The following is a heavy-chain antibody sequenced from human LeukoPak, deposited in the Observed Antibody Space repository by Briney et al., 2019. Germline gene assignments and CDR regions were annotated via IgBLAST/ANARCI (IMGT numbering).Heavy chain of an antibody. D-gene: IGHD1-26*01. Sequence: PGGSLRLSCAASGFTFSNYWMSWVRQAPGKGLGWVANIKQDRSEKYYVDSVKGRFTISRDNAKNSLYLQMNSLRAEDTAVYYCARESVVRSIVGATNPPYYYYMDVWGKGTTVTVSS. CDR2: IKQDRSEK. V-gene: IGHV3-7*01. CDR3: ARESVVRSIVGATNPPYYYYMDV. J-gene: IGHJ6*03. CDR1: GFTFSNYW.